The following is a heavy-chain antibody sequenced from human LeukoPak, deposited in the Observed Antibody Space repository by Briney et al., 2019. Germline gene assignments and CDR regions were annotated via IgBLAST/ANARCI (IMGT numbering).Heavy chain of an antibody. CDR3: ARTGGSGAFDI. CDR2: IYYSGST. V-gene: IGHV4-59*01. CDR1: GGSISSYY. Sequence: SETLSLTCTVSGGSISSYYWSWIRQPPGKGLEWIGYIYYSGSTNYNPSLNSRLTMSIDASKHHFSLKLSSVSAADTAVYYCARTGGSGAFDIWGQGTLVTVSS. D-gene: IGHD3-16*01. J-gene: IGHJ3*02.